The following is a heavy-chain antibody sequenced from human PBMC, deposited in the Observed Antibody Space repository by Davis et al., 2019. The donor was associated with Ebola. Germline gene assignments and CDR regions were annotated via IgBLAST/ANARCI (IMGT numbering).Heavy chain of an antibody. CDR1: GFTFSSYG. J-gene: IGHJ3*02. CDR3: TRDQSYAFDI. CDR2: INQDGSEK. Sequence: GESLKISCAASGFTFSSYGMHWVRQAPGKGLEWVANINQDGSEKSYVDSVKGRFTISRDNAKNSLYLQMNSLRDEDTAVYYCTRDQSYAFDIWGQGTMVAVSS. V-gene: IGHV3-7*01.